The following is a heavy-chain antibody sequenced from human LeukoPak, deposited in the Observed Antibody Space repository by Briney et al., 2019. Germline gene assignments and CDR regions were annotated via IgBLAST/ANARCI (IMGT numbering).Heavy chain of an antibody. J-gene: IGHJ5*02. CDR2: IYSSGTT. Sequence: SETLSLTCTVSSGSFTSYYWSWIRQPAGKGLEWIGRIYSSGTTNYNPSLKSRVTMSVDTSKNQFSLKLSSVTAADTAVYYCARDDSTGYGDWFDPWGQGTLVTVSS. D-gene: IGHD6-19*01. CDR1: SGSFTSYY. V-gene: IGHV4-4*07. CDR3: ARDDSTGYGDWFDP.